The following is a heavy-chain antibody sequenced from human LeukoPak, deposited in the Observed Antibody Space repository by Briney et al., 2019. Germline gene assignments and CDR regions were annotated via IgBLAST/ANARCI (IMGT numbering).Heavy chain of an antibody. CDR3: ARDIRSYSSSWQLYYYYMDV. J-gene: IGHJ6*03. V-gene: IGHV1-46*01. D-gene: IGHD6-13*01. CDR1: GYTFINYY. CDR2: ISPSGAFT. Sequence: GASVKVSCKASGYTFINYYIHWVRQAPGQGLEWMGLISPSGAFTTHAEYLQDRVTMTSDMSTSTAYMELRSLRSDDTAVYYCARDIRSYSSSWQLYYYYMDVWGKGTTVTVSS.